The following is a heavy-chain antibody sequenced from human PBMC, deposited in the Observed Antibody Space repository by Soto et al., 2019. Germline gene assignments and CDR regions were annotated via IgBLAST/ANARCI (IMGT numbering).Heavy chain of an antibody. CDR3: AKVGPSYYYGMDV. V-gene: IGHV3-23*01. J-gene: IGHJ6*02. CDR1: GLDFSSEV. D-gene: IGHD1-26*01. Sequence: PGGSLRLSCAASGLDFSSEVMCWVRQAPGKGLEWVSSISGSGRTIYHADSMRGRFAISRDNSKNSLYLQLNNLRVDDTAVYYCAKVGPSYYYGMDVWGQGTTGTVSS. CDR2: ISGSGRTI.